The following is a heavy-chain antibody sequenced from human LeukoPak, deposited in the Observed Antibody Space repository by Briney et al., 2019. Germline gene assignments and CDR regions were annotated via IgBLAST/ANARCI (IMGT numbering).Heavy chain of an antibody. V-gene: IGHV3-7*01. CDR2: IKQDGSEK. D-gene: IGHD7-27*01. J-gene: IGHJ4*02. CDR1: GFTFSSYW. CDR3: ASHWGSPVN. Sequence: GGSLRLSCAASGFTFSSYWRSWVRQAPGKGLEWVANIKQDGSEKYYVDCVKGGFTISRDNAKNSLYLQINSLRAEDTAVYYCASHWGSPVNWGQGTLVTVSS.